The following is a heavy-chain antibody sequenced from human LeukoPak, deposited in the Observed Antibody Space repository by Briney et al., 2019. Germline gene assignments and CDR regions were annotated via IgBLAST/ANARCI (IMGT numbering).Heavy chain of an antibody. J-gene: IGHJ5*02. CDR1: GGSISSSNW. CDR2: IYHSGST. Sequence: SETLSLTCAVSGGSISSSNWWSWVRQPPGKGLEWIGEIYHSGSTYYNPSLKSRVTISVDTSKNQFSLKLNSVTAADTAVYYCARSWRAAGQFDPWGQGTLVTVSS. D-gene: IGHD6-13*01. CDR3: ARSWRAAGQFDP. V-gene: IGHV4-4*02.